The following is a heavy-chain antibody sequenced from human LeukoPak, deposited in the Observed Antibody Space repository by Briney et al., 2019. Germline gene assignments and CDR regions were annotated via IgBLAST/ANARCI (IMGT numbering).Heavy chain of an antibody. D-gene: IGHD4-17*01. V-gene: IGHV3-23*01. CDR3: AKTLFTSYGDYLLGD. J-gene: IGHJ4*02. Sequence: PGGTLRLSCAASGFTFSSYGMSWVRQAPGKGLEWVSAISGSGGSTYSADSVKGRFTISRDNSKNTLYLQMNSLRAEDTAVYYCAKTLFTSYGDYLLGDWGQGTLVTVSS. CDR2: ISGSGGST. CDR1: GFTFSSYG.